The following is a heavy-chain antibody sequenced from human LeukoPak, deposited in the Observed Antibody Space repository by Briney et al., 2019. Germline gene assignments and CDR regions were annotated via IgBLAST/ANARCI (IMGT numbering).Heavy chain of an antibody. CDR1: GFTVSSNY. CDR2: IYSGGST. V-gene: IGHV3-66*01. D-gene: IGHD2-2*01. J-gene: IGHJ6*02. Sequence: GGSLRLSCAASGFTVSSNYMSWVRQAPGKGLEWVSVIYSGGSTYYADSVKGRFTISRDNSKNTLYLQMNSLRAEDTAVYYCARSVVVPAAPTPYYYYYGMDVWGQGTTVSVSS. CDR3: ARSVVVPAAPTPYYYYYGMDV.